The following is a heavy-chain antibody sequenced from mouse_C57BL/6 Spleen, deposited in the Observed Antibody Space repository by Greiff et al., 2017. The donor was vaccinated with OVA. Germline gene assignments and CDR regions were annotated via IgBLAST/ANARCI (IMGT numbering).Heavy chain of an antibody. Sequence: VKLQESGAELARPGASVKLSCKASGYTFTSYGISWVKQRTGQGLEWIGEIYPRSGNTYYNEKFKGKATLTADKSSSTAYMELRSLTSEDSAVYFCARWLYSNYVDYWGQGTTLTVSS. CDR2: IYPRSGNT. J-gene: IGHJ2*01. D-gene: IGHD2-5*01. V-gene: IGHV1-81*01. CDR1: GYTFTSYG. CDR3: ARWLYSNYVDY.